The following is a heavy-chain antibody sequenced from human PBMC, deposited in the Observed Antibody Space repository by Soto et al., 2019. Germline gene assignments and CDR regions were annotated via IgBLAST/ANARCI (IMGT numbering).Heavy chain of an antibody. CDR3: ASLDSTGGYLDY. J-gene: IGHJ4*02. CDR1: GGSISSYY. D-gene: IGHD6-19*01. CDR2: INHSGST. V-gene: IGHV4-34*01. Sequence: PSETLSLTCTVSGGSISSYYWSWIRQPPGKGLEWIGEINHSGSTNYNPSLKSRVTISLDTSKNQFSLKLSSVTSADTAVYYCASLDSTGGYLDYWGQGTRVTVSS.